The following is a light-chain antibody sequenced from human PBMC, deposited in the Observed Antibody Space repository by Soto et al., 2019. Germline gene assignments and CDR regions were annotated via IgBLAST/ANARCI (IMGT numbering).Light chain of an antibody. CDR2: DGS. Sequence: IQLTQSPASLSASVGDRVTITCRASQGISSYLAWHQQKPGKAPKLLIYDGSTLQSGVPSRFSGSGSGTEFTLTISSLQPEDFATYYCQQLNSYPLTFGGGTKVDVK. J-gene: IGKJ4*01. V-gene: IGKV1-9*01. CDR1: QGISSY. CDR3: QQLNSYPLT.